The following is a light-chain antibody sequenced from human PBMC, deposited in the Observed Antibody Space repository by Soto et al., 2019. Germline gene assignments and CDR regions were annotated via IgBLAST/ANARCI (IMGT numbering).Light chain of an antibody. V-gene: IGKV3-20*01. CDR3: QKYGNFWT. CDR2: GAS. Sequence: EIVMTQSPATLSVSPGERATLSCRASQSVSSYLAWYQQKPGQAPRLLIYGASSRATGIPDRFSGSGSGTDFSLTIRRLEPDDFAVYYCQKYGNFWTFGQGTKVDI. J-gene: IGKJ1*01. CDR1: QSVSSY.